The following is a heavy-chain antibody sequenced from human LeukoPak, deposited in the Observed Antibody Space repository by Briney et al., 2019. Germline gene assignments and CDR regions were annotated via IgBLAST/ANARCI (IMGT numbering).Heavy chain of an antibody. CDR1: GYTFTSYA. Sequence: GASVKVSCKAPGYTFTSYAMHWVRQAPGQRLEWMGWINAGNGDTKYSQKFQGRVTITRDTSASTAYMEMSSLRCEDTAVYYCAREIDRDDYNRFFDYWGQGTLVTVSS. CDR2: INAGNGDT. CDR3: AREIDRDDYNRFFDY. V-gene: IGHV1-3*01. D-gene: IGHD5-24*01. J-gene: IGHJ4*02.